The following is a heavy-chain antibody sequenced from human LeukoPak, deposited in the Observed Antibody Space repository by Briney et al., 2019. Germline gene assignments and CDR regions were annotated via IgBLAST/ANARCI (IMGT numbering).Heavy chain of an antibody. CDR3: ARGRFSSSWYGAFDI. Sequence: NPSETLSLTCAVYGGSFSGYYWSWIRQPPGKGLEWIGEINHSGSTNYNPSLKSRVTISVDTSKNQFSLKLSSVTAADTAVYYCARGRFSSSWYGAFDIWGQGTMVTVSS. D-gene: IGHD6-13*01. V-gene: IGHV4-34*01. CDR1: GGSFSGYY. CDR2: INHSGST. J-gene: IGHJ3*02.